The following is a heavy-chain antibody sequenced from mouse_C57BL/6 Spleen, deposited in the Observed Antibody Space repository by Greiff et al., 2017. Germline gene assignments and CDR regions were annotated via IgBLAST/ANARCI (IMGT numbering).Heavy chain of an antibody. J-gene: IGHJ3*01. D-gene: IGHD3-2*02. Sequence: VQLQQSGAELVKPGASVKISCKASGYAFSSYWMNWVKQRPGKGLEWIGQIYPGDGDTNYNGKFKGKATLTADKSSSTAYMQLSSLTSEDSAVYFCARGDSSGYLFAYWGQGTLVTVSA. CDR1: GYAFSSYW. V-gene: IGHV1-80*01. CDR2: IYPGDGDT. CDR3: ARGDSSGYLFAY.